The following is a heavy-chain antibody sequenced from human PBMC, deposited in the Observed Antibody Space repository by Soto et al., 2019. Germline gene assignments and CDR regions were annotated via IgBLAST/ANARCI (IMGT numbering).Heavy chain of an antibody. CDR2: INPSGGST. V-gene: IGHV1-46*01. D-gene: IGHD2-2*01. Sequence: ASVKVTCKASGYTYTSYYMHWVRQAPGQGLEWMGIINPSGGSTSYAQKFQDRVTITADESANIVYMELSSLRSEDTAIYYCAREGLTFGPGAVGGAFDIWGQGTLVTVSS. CDR3: AREGLTFGPGAVGGAFDI. J-gene: IGHJ3*02. CDR1: GYTYTSYY.